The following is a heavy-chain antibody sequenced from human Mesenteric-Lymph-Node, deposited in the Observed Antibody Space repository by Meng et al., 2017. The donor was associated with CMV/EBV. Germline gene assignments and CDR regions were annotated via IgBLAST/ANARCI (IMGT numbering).Heavy chain of an antibody. V-gene: IGHV1-3*04. D-gene: IGHD3-16*01. CDR1: GYTFSSYA. Sequence: QVQLVQSGAEVKKPGASVKVSCKASGYTFSSYAMHWVRQAPGQRLEWMGWINIVEDKTKTSQNFQGRVTLTRDTSANTAYVELSSLGPDDTAVYYCARTNNWGFDYWGQGTLVTVSS. J-gene: IGHJ4*02. CDR3: ARTNNWGFDY. CDR2: INIVEDKT.